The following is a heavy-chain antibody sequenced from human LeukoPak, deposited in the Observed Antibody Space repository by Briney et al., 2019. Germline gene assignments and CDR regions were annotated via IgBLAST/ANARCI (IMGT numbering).Heavy chain of an antibody. CDR3: AREVSEGFDF. Sequence: GGSLRLSCTASGFTFSGYSMNWIRQAPGKGLEWVSSFGTRSTSTYHAGSVKGRFAISRDNAKNSLYLQMNSLRAEDTALYYCAREVSEGFDFWGQGTLVTVSS. D-gene: IGHD3-22*01. J-gene: IGHJ4*02. CDR2: FGTRSTST. V-gene: IGHV3-21*01. CDR1: GFTFSGYS.